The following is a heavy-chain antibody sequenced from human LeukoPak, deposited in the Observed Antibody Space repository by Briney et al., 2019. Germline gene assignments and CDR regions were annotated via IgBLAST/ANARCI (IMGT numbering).Heavy chain of an antibody. CDR1: GFTFNNYG. V-gene: IGHV3-48*04. D-gene: IGHD4-17*01. CDR3: ARDTWTTVTHIFDY. CDR2: ISGGTITT. J-gene: IGHJ4*02. Sequence: GGSLRLSCAASGFTFNNYGMSWVRQVPGKGLEWVSSISGGTITTYYADSVKGRFTISRDNAKNSLYLQMNSLRAEDTAVYYCARDTWTTVTHIFDYWGQGTLVTVSS.